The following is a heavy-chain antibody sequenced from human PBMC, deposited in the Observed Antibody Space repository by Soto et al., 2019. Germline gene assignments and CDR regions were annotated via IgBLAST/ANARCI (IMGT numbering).Heavy chain of an antibody. V-gene: IGHV4-61*01. D-gene: IGHD3-16*01. J-gene: IGHJ4*02. Sequence: SETLSLTCSVSGGSVNDVNFYWNWIRQSPAKGLEWIGYVHQNGLSNYNPSLKSRVTFSIDTSKNEFSLKLKSVSAADTAVYYSARGFTLGPLPAHLHSWRQATQVTVSA. CDR3: ARGFTLGPLPAHLHS. CDR1: GGSVNDVNFY. CDR2: VHQNGLS.